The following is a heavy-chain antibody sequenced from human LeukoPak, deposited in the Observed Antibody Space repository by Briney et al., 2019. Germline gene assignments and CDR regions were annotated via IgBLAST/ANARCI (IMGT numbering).Heavy chain of an antibody. D-gene: IGHD3-22*01. CDR3: ARDRSYDSSGYPFDF. CDR2: IYAGGST. Sequence: GGSLRLSCAASGLTVSDNYMTWVRQAPGKGLEWVSVIYAGGSTFYADSVKGRFTISRDNPKNTVYLQMNSLRAEDTAVYYCARDRSYDSSGYPFDFWGQGTLAAVSS. J-gene: IGHJ4*02. V-gene: IGHV3-66*02. CDR1: GLTVSDNY.